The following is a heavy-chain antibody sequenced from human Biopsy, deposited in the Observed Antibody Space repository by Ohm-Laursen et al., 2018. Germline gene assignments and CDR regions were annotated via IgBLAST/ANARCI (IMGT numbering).Heavy chain of an antibody. J-gene: IGHJ6*02. CDR1: GFIFTSYG. CDR2: ISSSNDNT. Sequence: SVKVSCKASGFIFTSYGLGWVRQAPGQGLEWMGWISSSNDNTNYAQKFQGRVTMTADTSTSTAYMELRSLRSDDTAVYYCARDFFDSSGYFYYYNGVGLWGQGTTVTVSS. V-gene: IGHV1-18*01. D-gene: IGHD3-22*01. CDR3: ARDFFDSSGYFYYYNGVGL.